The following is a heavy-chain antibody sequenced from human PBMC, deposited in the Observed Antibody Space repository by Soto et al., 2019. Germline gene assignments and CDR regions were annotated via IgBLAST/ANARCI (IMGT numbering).Heavy chain of an antibody. Sequence: QITLKESGPALVKPSQTLTLTCTFSGFSLSTDAVGVGWIRKSPGQALEWLALIYWDDDQRYNTSLKTRLTIAKDTVKYQVVLTLPTMSPVDTGTYYCAHRPMTGMVAYWGQGSHVSVSS. CDR3: AHRPMTGMVAY. CDR2: IYWDDDQ. CDR1: GFSLSTDAVG. J-gene: IGHJ4*02. V-gene: IGHV2-5*02. D-gene: IGHD3-9*01.